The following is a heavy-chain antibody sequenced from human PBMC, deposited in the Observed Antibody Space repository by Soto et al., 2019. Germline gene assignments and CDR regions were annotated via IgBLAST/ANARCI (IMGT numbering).Heavy chain of an antibody. V-gene: IGHV1-18*01. J-gene: IGHJ6*02. CDR3: ARRGGGFDDYGMLFIYYGMDV. CDR2: ISAYNGNT. Sequence: ASVKVSCKASGYTFTNYGISWVRQAPGQGLERMGWISAYNGNTNYAQKLQRRVTMTTDTSTSTAYMELRSLRSDDTAVYYCARRGGGFDDYGMLFIYYGMDVWGQGTTVTVSS. CDR1: GYTFTNYG. D-gene: IGHD4-17*01.